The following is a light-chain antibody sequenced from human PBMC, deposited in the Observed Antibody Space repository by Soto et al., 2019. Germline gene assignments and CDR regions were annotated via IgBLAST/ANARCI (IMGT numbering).Light chain of an antibody. CDR3: VSYTSSTTYV. V-gene: IGLV2-14*01. CDR1: NNDIGDSDY. Sequence: QSVLTQPASVSGSPGQSITISCTGTNNDIGDSDYVSWYQQPPGKAPKLIIFEVANRPSGVSSRFSGSKSGTTMSLTISGLQAEDEADYYCVSYTSSTTYVFGTGTKVTVL. CDR2: EVA. J-gene: IGLJ1*01.